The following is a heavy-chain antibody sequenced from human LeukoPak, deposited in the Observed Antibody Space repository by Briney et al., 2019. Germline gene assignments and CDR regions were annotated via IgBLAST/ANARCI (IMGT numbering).Heavy chain of an antibody. CDR2: ISWNSGII. CDR1: GFKFDDYA. CDR3: AKDPPFHYYDSQNNDFQH. V-gene: IGHV3-9*01. J-gene: IGHJ1*01. Sequence: GGSLRLSCAASGFKFDDYAVHWVRQGPGKGLEWVSGISWNSGIIDYADSVKGRFTISRDNAKSSLFLQMNSLRAEDTAVYYCAKDPPFHYYDSQNNDFQHWGQGTLVTVSS. D-gene: IGHD3-22*01.